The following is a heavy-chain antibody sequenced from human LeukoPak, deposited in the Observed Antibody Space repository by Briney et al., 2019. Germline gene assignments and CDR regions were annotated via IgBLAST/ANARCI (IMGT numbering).Heavy chain of an antibody. J-gene: IGHJ3*02. Sequence: SETLSLTCTVSGGSISSGSYYWSWIRQPAGKGLEWIGRIYTSGSTNYNPSLKSRVTISVDTSKNQISLKLSSVTAADTAVYYCARGLKIVVVPAATDDAFDIWGQGTMVTVSS. D-gene: IGHD2-2*01. CDR1: GGSISSGSYY. CDR2: IYTSGST. CDR3: ARGLKIVVVPAATDDAFDI. V-gene: IGHV4-61*02.